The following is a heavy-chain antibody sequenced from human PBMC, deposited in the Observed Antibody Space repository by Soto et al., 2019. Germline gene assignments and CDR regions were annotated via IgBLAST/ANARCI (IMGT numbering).Heavy chain of an antibody. Sequence: VQLVESGGGVVQPGRSLRLSCAASGFTFSDYAMHWVRQAPGTGLEWVAVVSHDGRNTHYADSVKGRFTISRDSSKNTVSLEMTSLRAQDTAVYYCAKGGRQWLVTSDFNYWGQGALVTVSS. CDR2: VSHDGRNT. V-gene: IGHV3-30*18. D-gene: IGHD6-19*01. J-gene: IGHJ4*02. CDR3: AKGGRQWLVTSDFNY. CDR1: GFTFSDYA.